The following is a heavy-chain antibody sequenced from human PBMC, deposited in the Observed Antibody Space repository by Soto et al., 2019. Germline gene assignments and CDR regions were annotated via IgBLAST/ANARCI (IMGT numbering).Heavy chain of an antibody. CDR2: IWYDGSNK. J-gene: IGHJ4*02. CDR3: ARGKYSSGWYVDY. Sequence: PGWCLRLSCAASGFTFSSYCMHWVRQAPGKGLEWVAVIWYDGSNKYYADSVKGRFTISRDNSKNTLYLQMNSLRAEDTAVYYCARGKYSSGWYVDYWGQGTLVTVSS. V-gene: IGHV3-33*01. D-gene: IGHD6-19*01. CDR1: GFTFSSYC.